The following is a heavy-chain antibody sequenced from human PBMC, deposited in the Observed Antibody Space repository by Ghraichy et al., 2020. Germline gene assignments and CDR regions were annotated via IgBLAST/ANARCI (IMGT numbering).Heavy chain of an antibody. V-gene: IGHV3-74*01. CDR1: TFTFSSHW. J-gene: IGHJ4*02. D-gene: IGHD3-16*01. CDR2: INPDGSST. CDR3: VSGESSTSWGYFDS. Sequence: GGSLRLSCAVSTFTFSSHWMYWVRQAPGQGLVWVSRINPDGSSTTYADSVKGRFTISRDNAENTLHLQMSSLRAEDTAVYYCVSGESSTSWGYFDSWGQGTLVTVSS.